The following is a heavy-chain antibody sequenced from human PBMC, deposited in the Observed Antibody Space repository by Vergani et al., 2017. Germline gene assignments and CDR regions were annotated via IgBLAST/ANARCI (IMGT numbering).Heavy chain of an antibody. D-gene: IGHD5-12*01. CDR1: GYTLTELS. J-gene: IGHJ6*02. CDR2: FDPEDGET. V-gene: IGHV1-24*01. CDR3: ATPRLRFSYYYYYGMDV. Sequence: VQLVQSGAEVKKPGATMKISCKVSGYTLTELSMHWVRQAPGKGLEWMGGFDPEDGETIYAQKFQGRVTMTEDTSTDTAYMELSSLRSEDTAVYYCATPRLRFSYYYYYGMDVWGQGTTVTVSS.